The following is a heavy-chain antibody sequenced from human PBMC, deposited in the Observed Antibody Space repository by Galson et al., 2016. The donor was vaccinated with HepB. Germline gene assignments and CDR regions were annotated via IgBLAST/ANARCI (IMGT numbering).Heavy chain of an antibody. CDR2: IYWDDDK. V-gene: IGHV2-5*02. CDR1: GFSLSTSGVG. D-gene: IGHD3-10*01. CDR3: AHEGSRSYSFDY. Sequence: PALVKPTQTLTLTCTFSGFSLSTSGVGVGWIRQPPGKALEWLALIYWDDDKRYSPFLKSRLTITKDTSKNQVVLTMTNMDPVDTGTYYCAHEGSRSYSFDYWGQGTLVTVSS. J-gene: IGHJ4*02.